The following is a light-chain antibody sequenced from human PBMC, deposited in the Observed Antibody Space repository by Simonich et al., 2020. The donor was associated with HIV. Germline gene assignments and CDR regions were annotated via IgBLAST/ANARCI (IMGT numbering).Light chain of an antibody. CDR3: QSYDSSNVV. CDR2: EDN. CDR1: ALPKQY. J-gene: IGLJ2*01. V-gene: IGLV6-57*02. Sequence: LTQPPSVSVSPGQTARITCSGDALPKQYAYWYQQRPGSAPTTVIYEDNQRPSGVPDRFSGSIDSSSNSASLTISGLKTEDEADYYCQSYDSSNVVFGGGTKLTVL.